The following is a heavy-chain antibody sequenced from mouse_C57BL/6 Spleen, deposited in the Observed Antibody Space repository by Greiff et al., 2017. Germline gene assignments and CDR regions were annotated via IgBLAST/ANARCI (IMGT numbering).Heavy chain of an antibody. CDR3: ARGNSRYWYFDV. CDR2: ISDGGSYT. J-gene: IGHJ1*03. CDR1: GFTFSSYA. Sequence: EVMLVESGGGLVKPGGSLKLSCAASGFTFSSYAMSWVRQTPEKRLEWVATISDGGSYTYYPDNVKGRFAISRDNAKNNLYLQMSHLKSEDTAMYYCARGNSRYWYFDVWGTGTTVTVSS. V-gene: IGHV5-4*03.